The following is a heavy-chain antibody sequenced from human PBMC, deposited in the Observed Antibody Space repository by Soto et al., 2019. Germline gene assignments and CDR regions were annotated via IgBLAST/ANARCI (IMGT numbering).Heavy chain of an antibody. D-gene: IGHD6-6*01. J-gene: IGHJ6*02. Sequence: GGSLRLSCAASGFTFSSYWMSWVRQAPGKGLEWVANIKQDGSEKYYVDSVKGRFTISRDNAKNSLYLQMNSLRAEDTAVYYCARGGPDSSSLLYYYYGMDVWGQGTTVTVSS. CDR3: ARGGPDSSSLLYYYYGMDV. V-gene: IGHV3-7*05. CDR2: IKQDGSEK. CDR1: GFTFSSYW.